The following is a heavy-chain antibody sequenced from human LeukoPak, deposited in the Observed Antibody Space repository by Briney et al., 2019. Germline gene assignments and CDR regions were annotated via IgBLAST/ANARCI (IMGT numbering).Heavy chain of an antibody. Sequence: PPGGSLRLSCAASGFKFDDYAMHWVRQTPGKGLEWVSGISWNSGSIGYADSVKGRFTISRDNAKKSLYLQMDSLRAEDTAFYYCAKDNHESNTNWFDPWGQGTLVTVSS. CDR1: GFKFDDYA. J-gene: IGHJ5*02. V-gene: IGHV3-9*01. CDR2: ISWNSGSI. CDR3: AKDNHESNTNWFDP. D-gene: IGHD2-8*01.